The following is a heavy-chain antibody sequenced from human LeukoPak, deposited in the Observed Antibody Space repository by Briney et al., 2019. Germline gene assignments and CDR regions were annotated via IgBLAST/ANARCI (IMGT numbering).Heavy chain of an antibody. D-gene: IGHD4-17*01. V-gene: IGHV3-7*04. Sequence: GGSLRLSCAASAFTFSSYWMNLVRQAPGKGLEWLANIKEDGSEKNYVDSVKGRFTIARDNAKNSLYLQMNSLRAEDTAVYYCARALDDYGSLWGQGNLVTVSS. CDR1: AFTFSSYW. CDR3: ARALDDYGSL. CDR2: IKEDGSEK. J-gene: IGHJ4*02.